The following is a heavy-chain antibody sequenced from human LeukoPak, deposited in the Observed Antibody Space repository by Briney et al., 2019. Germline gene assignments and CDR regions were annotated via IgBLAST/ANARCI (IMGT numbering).Heavy chain of an antibody. CDR3: ARQPGAGWFDP. J-gene: IGHJ5*02. Sequence: GESLKISCQASGYGFTSSWIGWARQMPGKGLEWMAIINPGDSDTRYSPSFQGQVTISADKSISTVYLQWGSLKASDTAMYYCARQPGAGWFDPWGQGTLVTVSS. D-gene: IGHD3-10*01. CDR1: GYGFTSSW. V-gene: IGHV5-51*01. CDR2: INPGDSDT.